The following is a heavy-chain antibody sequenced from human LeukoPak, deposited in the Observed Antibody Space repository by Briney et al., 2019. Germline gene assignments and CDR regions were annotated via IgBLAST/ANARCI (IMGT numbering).Heavy chain of an antibody. CDR2: IYYSGST. CDR3: ARGRARDGSYPWLDY. Sequence: PSETLSLTCSVSGDSIGSYYWTWIRQSPGKGLEWIGYIYYSGSTNYSPSLKSRVTISVDTSNNQFSLQLRSVTAADTAIYYCARGRARDGSYPWLDYWGQGTLVTVSS. CDR1: GDSIGSYY. D-gene: IGHD3-16*02. J-gene: IGHJ4*02. V-gene: IGHV4-59*01.